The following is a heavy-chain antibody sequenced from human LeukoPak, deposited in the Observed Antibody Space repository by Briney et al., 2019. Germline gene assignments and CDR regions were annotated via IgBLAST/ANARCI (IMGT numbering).Heavy chain of an antibody. CDR2: IIPIFGTA. CDR1: GGTFSSYA. V-gene: IGHV1-69*13. Sequence: SVKVSCKPSGGTFSSYAISWVRQAPGQGLEWMGGIIPIFGTANYAQKFQGRVTITADESTSTAYMELSSLRSEDTAVYYCARGGVYGGNSVDYWGQGTLVTVS. J-gene: IGHJ4*02. CDR3: ARGGVYGGNSVDY. D-gene: IGHD4-23*01.